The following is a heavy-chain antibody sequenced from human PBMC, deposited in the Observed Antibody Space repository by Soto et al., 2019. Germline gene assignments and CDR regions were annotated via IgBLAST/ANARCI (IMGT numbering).Heavy chain of an antibody. CDR3: TREQSDDNYFDP. CDR2: IYYSGGT. V-gene: IGHV4-61*08. D-gene: IGHD6-19*01. CDR1: GAALSSGGYF. Sequence: SAILSLACTVSGAALSSGGYFYTWVRQPPGKGLEWLGYIYYSGGTNYNPSLKSRVTISLDKSKSQFSLRLISVTAADTAVYYCTREQSDDNYFDPWGQGTLVTVSS. J-gene: IGHJ5*02.